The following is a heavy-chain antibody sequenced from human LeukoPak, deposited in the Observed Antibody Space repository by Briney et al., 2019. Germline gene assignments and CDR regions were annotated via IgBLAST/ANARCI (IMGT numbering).Heavy chain of an antibody. CDR2: IYYSGST. Sequence: AETLSLTCTASGGSISSNSYYWGWLPQPPGKGLDWTGSIYYSGSTYYNPSVNSRVTISVETRRFKFSLKMSSVTVADTAVYYCARSRGYDILTGYWTYYFHYWGQGTLVIVSS. V-gene: IGHV4-39*07. J-gene: IGHJ4*02. D-gene: IGHD3-9*01. CDR1: GGSISSNSYY. CDR3: ARSRGYDILTGYWTYYFHY.